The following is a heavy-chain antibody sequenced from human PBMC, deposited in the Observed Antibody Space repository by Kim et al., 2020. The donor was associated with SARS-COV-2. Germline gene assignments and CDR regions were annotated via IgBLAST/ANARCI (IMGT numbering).Heavy chain of an antibody. CDR3: AREDYVGNPDCFYGMDV. V-gene: IGHV3-33*01. D-gene: IGHD4-17*01. CDR1: GFVFSSYG. J-gene: IGHJ6*02. Sequence: GGSLRLSCAASGFVFSSYGMHWVRQAPGKGLEWVAVIWCDGSGKYYSDSVKGRFTISRDNSKNTLFLEMNSLRAEDTAIYYCAREDYVGNPDCFYGMDVWRQGTTVTVSS. CDR2: IWCDGSGK.